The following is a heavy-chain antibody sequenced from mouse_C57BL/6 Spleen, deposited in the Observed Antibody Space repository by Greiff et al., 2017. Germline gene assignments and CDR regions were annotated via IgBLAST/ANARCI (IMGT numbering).Heavy chain of an antibody. V-gene: IGHV1-53*01. CDR1: GYTFTSYW. D-gene: IGHD1-1*01. Sequence: QVQLQQPGTELVKPGASVKLSCKASGYTFTSYWMHWVKQRPGQGLEWIGNINPSNGGTNYNEKFKSKATLTVDKSSSTAYMQRSSLTSEDSAVYYCARDYGSSYVRYFDVWGTGTTVTVSS. CDR3: ARDYGSSYVRYFDV. CDR2: INPSNGGT. J-gene: IGHJ1*03.